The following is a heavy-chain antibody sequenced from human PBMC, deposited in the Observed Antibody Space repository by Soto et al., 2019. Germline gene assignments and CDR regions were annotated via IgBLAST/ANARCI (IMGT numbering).Heavy chain of an antibody. D-gene: IGHD2-2*01. CDR1: GFSISDYE. CDR2: ISGSGSTV. CDR3: AKEGVVVPTLGWFDA. J-gene: IGHJ5*02. Sequence: DVQLVESGGDLAQPGGSLRLSCAASGFSISDYEMNWVRQAPGKGLEWVSYISGSGSTVYYADSVKGRFTISRDNAKNSVFLQINTLRVEDAAIYYCAKEGVVVPTLGWFDAWGQGTLVTVSS. V-gene: IGHV3-48*03.